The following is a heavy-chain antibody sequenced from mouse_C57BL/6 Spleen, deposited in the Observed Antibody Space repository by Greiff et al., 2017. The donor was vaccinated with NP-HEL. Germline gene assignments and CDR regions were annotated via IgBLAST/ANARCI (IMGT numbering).Heavy chain of an antibody. J-gene: IGHJ1*03. CDR1: GYAFSSYW. CDR3: ARQGGTPRYFDV. CDR2: IYPGDGDT. V-gene: IGHV1-80*01. D-gene: IGHD3-3*01. Sequence: QVQLQQSGAELVKPGASVKISCKASGYAFSSYWMNWVKQRPGKGLEWIGQIYPGDGDTNYNGKFKGKATLTADKSSSTAYMQLSSLTSEDSAVYFCARQGGTPRYFDVWGTGTTVTVSS.